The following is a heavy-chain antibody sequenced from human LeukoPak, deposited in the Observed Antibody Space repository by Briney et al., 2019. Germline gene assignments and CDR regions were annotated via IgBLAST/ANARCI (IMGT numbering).Heavy chain of an antibody. Sequence: SETLSLTCAVYGGSFSGYYWSWVRHPPGKGLEWIGEINHSGSSDYNPSPKSRVTISVDTSKNQFSLKLSSVTAADTAVYYCASCDYDSSGQSDHWGQGTMVTVSS. CDR1: GGSFSGYY. CDR2: INHSGSS. D-gene: IGHD3-22*01. CDR3: ASCDYDSSGQSDH. J-gene: IGHJ3*01. V-gene: IGHV4-34*01.